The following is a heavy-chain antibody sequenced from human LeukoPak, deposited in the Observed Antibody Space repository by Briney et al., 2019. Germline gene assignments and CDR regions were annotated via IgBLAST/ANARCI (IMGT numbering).Heavy chain of an antibody. Sequence: QPGGSLRLSCAASGFTFSGYAMSWVRQAPGEGLEWVSAISGSGGSTYYADSVKGRFTISRDNSKNTLYLQMNSLRAEDTAVYYCAKDSSGYYPTLSDYWGQGTLVTVSS. CDR1: GFTFSGYA. CDR2: ISGSGGST. CDR3: AKDSSGYYPTLSDY. V-gene: IGHV3-23*01. J-gene: IGHJ4*02. D-gene: IGHD3-22*01.